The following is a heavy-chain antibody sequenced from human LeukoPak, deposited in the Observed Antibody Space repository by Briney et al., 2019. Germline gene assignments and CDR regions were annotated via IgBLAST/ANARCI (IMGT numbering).Heavy chain of an antibody. V-gene: IGHV2-5*01. J-gene: IGHJ4*02. CDR1: GFSFSTSGVG. CDR3: THGSGNCGGDCSAN. D-gene: IGHD2-21*02. Sequence: ESGPTLVKPTQTLRLTCTFSGFSFSTSGVGVGWIRQPPVKALEWLAVIYWNGDERYSPSLRSRLTIRRDNSENQGVLPMTNMDPVDTATYFCTHGSGNCGGDCSANWGQRTLVTVSS. CDR2: IYWNGDE.